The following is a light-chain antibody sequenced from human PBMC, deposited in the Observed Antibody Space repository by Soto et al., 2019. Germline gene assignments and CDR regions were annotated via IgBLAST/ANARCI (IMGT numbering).Light chain of an antibody. Sequence: EIVLTQSPATLSLSPGERATLSCRASQSVSSYLAWYQQKPGQAPRLLIYGASTRATGIPARFSGSGSGTEFTLIISSLQSEDSAVYYRQQYNSWLWTFGQGTKVDIK. J-gene: IGKJ1*01. V-gene: IGKV3-15*01. CDR3: QQYNSWLWT. CDR2: GAS. CDR1: QSVSSY.